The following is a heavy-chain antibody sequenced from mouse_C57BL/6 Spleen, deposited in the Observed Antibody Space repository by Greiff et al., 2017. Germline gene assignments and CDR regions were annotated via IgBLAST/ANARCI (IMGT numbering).Heavy chain of an antibody. CDR1: GYTFTDYE. V-gene: IGHV1-15*01. Sequence: QVQLQQSGAELVRPGASVTLSCKASGYTFTDYEMHWVKQTPVHGLEWIGAIDPETGGTAYNQKFKGKAILTADKSSSTAYMELRSLTSEDSAVYYCTRKGYSIPFAYWGQGTLVTVSA. CDR3: TRKGYSIPFAY. J-gene: IGHJ3*01. CDR2: IDPETGGT. D-gene: IGHD2-5*01.